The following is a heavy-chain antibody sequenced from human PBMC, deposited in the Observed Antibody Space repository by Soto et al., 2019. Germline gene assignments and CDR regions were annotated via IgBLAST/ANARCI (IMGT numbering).Heavy chain of an antibody. Sequence: QVQLQQSGPGLVKPSRTLSLTCAISGDSVSSNNVAWNWVRQSPSRGLEWLGRTYYTSKWNYDYAVSVKSRISVAPDTSKNQFSLQVNFVTPEDTAVYYCARGRNSAFDYWGQGTLVTVSS. J-gene: IGHJ4*02. CDR3: ARGRNSAFDY. CDR1: GDSVSSNNVA. D-gene: IGHD5-18*01. V-gene: IGHV6-1*01. CDR2: TYYTSKWNY.